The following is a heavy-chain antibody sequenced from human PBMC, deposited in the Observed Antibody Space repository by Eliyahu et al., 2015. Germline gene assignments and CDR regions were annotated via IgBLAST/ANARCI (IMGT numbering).Heavy chain of an antibody. CDR3: ARVYSGKSFDY. V-gene: IGHV3-72*01. J-gene: IGHJ4*02. CDR2: TRNKANSYST. D-gene: IGHD1-26*01. CDR1: GFXFSDHY. Sequence: EVQLVESGGGLVQPGGSLRLSCAASGFXFSDHYMDWVRQAPGKGLEWVGRTRNKANSYSTEYAASVKGRFTISRDDSKNSVYLQMNSLKTEDTAVYYCARVYSGKSFDYWGQGTLVTVSS.